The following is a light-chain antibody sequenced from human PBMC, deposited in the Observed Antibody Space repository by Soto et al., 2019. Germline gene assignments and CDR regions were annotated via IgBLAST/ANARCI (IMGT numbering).Light chain of an antibody. CDR2: DAS. CDR1: QSVSSY. J-gene: IGKJ4*01. CDR3: QQRSNLLT. V-gene: IGKV3-11*01. Sequence: EMVLTQSTATLSLSPGERATLSCRASQSVSSYLAWYQQKPGQAPRLLIYDASNRATGIPARFSGSGSRTDFTLTISSLEPEDFAVYYCQQRSNLLTFGGGTETEIK.